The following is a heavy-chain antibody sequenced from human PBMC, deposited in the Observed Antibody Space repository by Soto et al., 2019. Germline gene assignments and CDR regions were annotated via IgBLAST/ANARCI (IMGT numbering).Heavy chain of an antibody. D-gene: IGHD6-13*01. J-gene: IGHJ6*02. Sequence: SETLSLTCTVSGGSISSGDYYWSWIRQPPGKGLEWIGYIYYSGSTYYNPSLKSRVTISVDTSKNQFSLKLSSVTAADTAVYSGARDVNRKMAATATGYYYCMDVWGQGTTVTVSS. CDR1: GGSISSGDYY. V-gene: IGHV4-30-4*01. CDR3: ARDVNRKMAATATGYYYCMDV. CDR2: IYYSGST.